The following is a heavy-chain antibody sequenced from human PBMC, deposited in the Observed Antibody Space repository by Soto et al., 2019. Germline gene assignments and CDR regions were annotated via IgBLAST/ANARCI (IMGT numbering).Heavy chain of an antibody. CDR3: ARYTTVTYYYYYGMDV. J-gene: IGHJ6*02. CDR2: IYYSGST. V-gene: IGHV4-30-4*01. CDR1: GGSISSGDYY. Sequence: LSLTCTVSGGSISSGDYYWSWIRQPPGKGLEWIGYIYYSGSTYYNPSLKSRVTISVDTSKNQFSLKLSSVTAADTAVYYCARYTTVTYYYYYGMDVWGQGTTVTVSS. D-gene: IGHD4-17*01.